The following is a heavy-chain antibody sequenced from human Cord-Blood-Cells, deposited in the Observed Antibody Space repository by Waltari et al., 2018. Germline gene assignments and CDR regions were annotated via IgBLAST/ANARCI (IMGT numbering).Heavy chain of an antibody. CDR3: ARTKYSSSWYWFDP. V-gene: IGHV4-61*09. D-gene: IGHD6-13*01. CDR2: IYTSGST. Sequence: QVQLQESGPGLVKPSQTLSLTCTVSGGSISSGSYYWRWIRQPAGKGLEWIGYIYTSGSTNYNTSLKSRVTISVDTSKNQFSLKLSSVTAADTAVYYCARTKYSSSWYWFDPWGQGTLVTVSS. J-gene: IGHJ5*02. CDR1: GGSISSGSYY.